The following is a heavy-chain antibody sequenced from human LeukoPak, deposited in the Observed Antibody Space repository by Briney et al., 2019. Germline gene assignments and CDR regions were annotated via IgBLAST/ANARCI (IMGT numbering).Heavy chain of an antibody. CDR3: TRTVALPGATSNY. CDR2: IRSKAYGGTT. D-gene: IGHD1-26*01. CDR1: GFTFGDYA. V-gene: IGHV3-49*04. J-gene: IGHJ4*02. Sequence: GGSLRLSCTASGFTFGDYAMSWVCQAPGKGLGWVGFIRSKAYGGTTEYAASVKSIFTISRNDSKSIAYLQMNSLKTEDTAAYYCTRTVALPGATSNYWGQGTLVTVSS.